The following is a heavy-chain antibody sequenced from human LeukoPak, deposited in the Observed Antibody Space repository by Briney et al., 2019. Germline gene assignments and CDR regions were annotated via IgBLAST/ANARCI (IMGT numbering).Heavy chain of an antibody. D-gene: IGHD1-14*01. J-gene: IGHJ4*02. Sequence: GGSLRLSCAASGFTVITNDMTWVRQAPGKGLEWVSVLYSDGNTKYADSVQGRFTISRDNSKNTLYLEMNSLSPDDTAVYYCARGVEPLAANTLAYWGQGTVVTVFS. CDR1: GFTVITND. CDR3: ARGVEPLAANTLAY. V-gene: IGHV3-53*01. CDR2: LYSDGNT.